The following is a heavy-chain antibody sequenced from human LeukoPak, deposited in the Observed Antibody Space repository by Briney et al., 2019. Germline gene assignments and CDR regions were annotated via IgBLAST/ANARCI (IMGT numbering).Heavy chain of an antibody. CDR1: GGSISSYY. D-gene: IGHD2-2*01. J-gene: IGHJ5*02. CDR3: ARDDAYCSSTSSCRENWFDP. V-gene: IGHV4-4*07. Sequence: SETLSLTCTVSGGSISSYYWSWIRQPAGKGLEWIGRIYTSGSTNYNPSLKSRVTMSVDTSKNQFSLKLSSVTAADTAVYYCARDDAYCSSTSSCRENWFDPWGQGTPVTVSS. CDR2: IYTSGST.